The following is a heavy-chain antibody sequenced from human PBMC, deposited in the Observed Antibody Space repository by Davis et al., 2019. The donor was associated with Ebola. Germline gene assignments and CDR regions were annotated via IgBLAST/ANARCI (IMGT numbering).Heavy chain of an antibody. V-gene: IGHV4-30-4*01. CDR1: GGSVSSGSYY. D-gene: IGHD2-21*02. CDR2: IYYSGST. CDR3: AREVTKGRWFDP. J-gene: IGHJ5*02. Sequence: SETLSLTCTVSGGSVSSGSYYWSWIRQPPGKGLEWIGYIYYSGSTYSNPSLKSRVTISVDTSKNQFSLKLSSVTAADTAVYYCAREVTKGRWFDPWGQGTLVTVSS.